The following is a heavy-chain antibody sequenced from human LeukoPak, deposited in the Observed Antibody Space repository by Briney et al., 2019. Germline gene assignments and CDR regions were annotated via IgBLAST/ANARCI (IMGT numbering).Heavy chain of an antibody. CDR2: ISSSSSYI. D-gene: IGHD2-2*02. Sequence: GGSLRLSCAASGFTFSSYSMNWVRQAPGKGLEWVSSISSSSSYIYYADSVKGRFTISRDNAKNSLYLQMNSLRAEDTVVYYCARDLGYCSSTSCYRYVDYWGQGTLVTVSS. V-gene: IGHV3-21*01. CDR3: ARDLGYCSSTSCYRYVDY. J-gene: IGHJ4*02. CDR1: GFTFSSYS.